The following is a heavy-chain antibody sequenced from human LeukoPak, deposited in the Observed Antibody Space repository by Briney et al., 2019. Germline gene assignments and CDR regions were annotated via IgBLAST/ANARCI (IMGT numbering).Heavy chain of an antibody. CDR2: ISGTDDSK. J-gene: IGHJ5*02. D-gene: IGHD6-13*01. CDR1: TFTFSSFA. V-gene: IGHV3-23*01. Sequence: PAGSLRLSCAASTFTFSSFAMSWDRQAQGKGLVWVSDISGTDDSKYYADSVKGPITISRDNSNIKLYRQMYGVTAEDTAVYYCAKWSWYSSWFDPWGQGTLVTVSS. CDR3: AKWSWYSSWFDP.